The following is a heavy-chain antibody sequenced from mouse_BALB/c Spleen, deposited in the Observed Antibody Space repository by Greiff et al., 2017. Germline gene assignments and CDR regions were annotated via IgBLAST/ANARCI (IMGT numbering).Heavy chain of an antibody. CDR3: ARDYYGNSYAMDY. Sequence: EVQLVESGGGLVKPGGSLKLSCAASGFTFSDYYMYWVRQTPEKRLEWVATISDGGSYTYYPDSVKGRFTISRDNAKNNLYLQMSSLKSEDTAMYYCARDYYGNSYAMDYWGQGTSVTVSS. J-gene: IGHJ4*01. CDR1: GFTFSDYY. CDR2: ISDGGSYT. D-gene: IGHD2-1*01. V-gene: IGHV5-4*02.